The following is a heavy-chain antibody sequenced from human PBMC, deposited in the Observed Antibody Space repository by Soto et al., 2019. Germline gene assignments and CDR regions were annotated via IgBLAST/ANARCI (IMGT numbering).Heavy chain of an antibody. CDR2: VYYSGST. V-gene: IGHV4-59*08. CDR3: ARHRGYCSGGNCYTDFAFDI. CDR1: GGSISSYY. J-gene: IGHJ3*02. D-gene: IGHD2-15*01. Sequence: SETLSLTCTVSGGSISSYYWSWSRQPPGKGLEWIGYVYYSGSTNYNPSLKSRVTMSVDTSKNQFSLKLTSVTAADTAVYYRARHRGYCSGGNCYTDFAFDIWVQGTMVTVSS.